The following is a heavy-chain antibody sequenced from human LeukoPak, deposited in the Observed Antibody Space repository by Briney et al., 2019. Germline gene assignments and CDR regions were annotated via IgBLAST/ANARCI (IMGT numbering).Heavy chain of an antibody. D-gene: IGHD6-13*01. CDR2: IYTSGST. CDR3: ARHWQSSSWYRPDMYYFDY. J-gene: IGHJ4*02. V-gene: IGHV4-4*07. Sequence: PSETLSLTCTVSGGSISSYYWSWIRQPAGKGLEWIGRIYTSGSTNYSPSLKSRVTISVDTSKNQFSLKLSSVTAADTAVYYCARHWQSSSWYRPDMYYFDYWGQGTLVTVSS. CDR1: GGSISSYY.